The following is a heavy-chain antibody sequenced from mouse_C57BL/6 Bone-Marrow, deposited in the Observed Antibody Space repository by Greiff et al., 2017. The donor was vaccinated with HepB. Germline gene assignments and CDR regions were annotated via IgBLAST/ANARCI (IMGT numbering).Heavy chain of an antibody. D-gene: IGHD1-1*01. Sequence: QVQLQQPGAELVKPGASVKLSCKASGYTFTSYRMHWVKQRPGQGLEWIGMIHPNSGSTNYNEKFKSKATLTVDKSSSTAYMQLSSLTSEDSAVYYCARGFDYYGSSVYAMDYWGQGTSVTVSS. J-gene: IGHJ4*01. V-gene: IGHV1-64*01. CDR2: IHPNSGST. CDR3: ARGFDYYGSSVYAMDY. CDR1: GYTFTSYR.